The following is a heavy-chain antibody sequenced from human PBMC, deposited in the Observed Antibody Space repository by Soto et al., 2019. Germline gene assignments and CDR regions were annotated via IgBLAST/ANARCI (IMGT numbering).Heavy chain of an antibody. J-gene: IGHJ3*02. CDR2: IYYSGST. CDR1: GGSISSYY. D-gene: IGHD3-16*02. CDR3: ARDDYIWGSYRSGAFDI. V-gene: IGHV4-59*01. Sequence: SETLSLTCTVSGGSISSYYWSWIRQPPGKGLEWIGYIYYSGSTNYNPSLKSRVTISVDTSKNQFSLKLSSVTAADTAVYYCARDDYIWGSYRSGAFDIWGQGTMVTVSS.